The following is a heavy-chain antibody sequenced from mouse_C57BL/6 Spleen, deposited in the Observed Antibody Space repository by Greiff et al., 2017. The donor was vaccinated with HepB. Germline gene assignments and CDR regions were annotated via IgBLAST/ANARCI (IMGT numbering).Heavy chain of an antibody. CDR1: GFTFSDYG. J-gene: IGHJ4*01. Sequence: EVKLMESGGGLVQPGGSLKLSCAASGFTFSDYGMAWVRQAPRKGPEWVAFISNLAYSIYYADTVTGRFTISRENAKNTLYLEMSSLRSEDTAMYYCARHRGMDYAMDYWGQGTSVTVSS. CDR2: ISNLAYSI. D-gene: IGHD2-3*01. CDR3: ARHRGMDYAMDY. V-gene: IGHV5-15*01.